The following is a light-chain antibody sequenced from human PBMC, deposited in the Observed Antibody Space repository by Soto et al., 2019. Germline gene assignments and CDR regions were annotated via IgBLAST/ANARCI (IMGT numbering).Light chain of an antibody. V-gene: IGKV4-1*01. CDR3: QQYYTPARYT. Sequence: IVKTQSPEYLAVSLGERATINCKSSQNVLYSSKNKNLIAWYQQKPGQPPKLLIYWASTRESGVPDRFSGSASGRDFTLTISSLQAEDVAVYYCQQYYTPARYTFGQGTRLEIK. J-gene: IGKJ2*01. CDR2: WAS. CDR1: QNVLYSSKNKNL.